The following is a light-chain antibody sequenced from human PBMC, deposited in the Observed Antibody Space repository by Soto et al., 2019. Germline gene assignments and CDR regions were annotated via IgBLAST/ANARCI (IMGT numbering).Light chain of an antibody. V-gene: IGKV1-5*01. CDR1: QSISSW. Sequence: DIQMTQSPSTLSASVGDRVTITCRASQSISSWLAWYQQKPGKAPKLLIYDASRLESGVPSRFSGSGSGTEFTLTISSLQPDDFATYYCQHYNSLWTFGQGTKVEIK. J-gene: IGKJ1*01. CDR3: QHYNSLWT. CDR2: DAS.